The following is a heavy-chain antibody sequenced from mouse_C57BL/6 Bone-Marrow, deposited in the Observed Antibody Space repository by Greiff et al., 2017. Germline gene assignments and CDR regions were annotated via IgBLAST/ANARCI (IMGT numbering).Heavy chain of an antibody. CDR1: GFTISDFG. V-gene: IGHV5-15*01. CDR2: ISNLAYSI. J-gene: IGHJ3*01. Sequence: EMKPQEFGGGSVRPGGSLKLSCAASGFTISDFGMAWVRQAPWKGPEWVAFISNLAYSIYYADTVTGRFTISRGNAKNTLYLEMRSLRAEDTAMYYCARGRWYAYWGQGTLVTVSA. CDR3: ARGRWYAY.